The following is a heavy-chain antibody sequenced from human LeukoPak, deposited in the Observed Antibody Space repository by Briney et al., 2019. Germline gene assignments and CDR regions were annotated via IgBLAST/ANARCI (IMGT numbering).Heavy chain of an antibody. CDR3: ARDPYFDAFDM. Sequence: PGGSLRLSCVASGFIFSSYWMSWVRQSPGKGLEWVTNIKDDGHEQYYVDSVRGRFTIFRDNAKNSLDLQMNSLRAEDTAMYYCARDPYFDAFDMWGQGTMVTVSS. V-gene: IGHV3-7*01. CDR1: GFIFSSYW. J-gene: IGHJ3*02. CDR2: IKDDGHEQ. D-gene: IGHD3-3*01.